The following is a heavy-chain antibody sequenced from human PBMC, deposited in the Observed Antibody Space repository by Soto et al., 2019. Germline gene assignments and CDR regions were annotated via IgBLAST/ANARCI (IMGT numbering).Heavy chain of an antibody. D-gene: IGHD6-13*01. V-gene: IGHV3-11*01. CDR1: GFTFSDYY. CDR2: ISSSGSTI. J-gene: IGHJ6*03. Sequence: PGGSLRLSCAASGFTFSDYYMSWIRQAPGKGLEWVSYISSSGSTIYYADSVKGRFTISRDNAKNSLYLQMNSLRAEDTAVYYCARDRYSSSWYANYYMDVWGKGTKVTVSS. CDR3: ARDRYSSSWYANYYMDV.